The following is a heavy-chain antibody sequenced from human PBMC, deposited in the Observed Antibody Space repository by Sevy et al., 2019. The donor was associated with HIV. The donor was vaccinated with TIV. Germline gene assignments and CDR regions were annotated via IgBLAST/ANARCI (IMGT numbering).Heavy chain of an antibody. CDR2: VSWNSASI. D-gene: IGHD2-15*01. CDR1: GFTFDDYA. J-gene: IGHJ3*02. CDR3: TKDLGATLVRGYCYDGTCWPRDGFDI. V-gene: IGHV3-9*01. Sequence: GGSLRLSCAASGFTFDDYAMHWVRQAPGKGLEWVSGVSWNSASIGYAGSVRGRFTISRDNAKNSLSLQMNSLTSEDTAFYYCTKDLGATLVRGYCYDGTCWPRDGFDIWGHGTMVTVSS.